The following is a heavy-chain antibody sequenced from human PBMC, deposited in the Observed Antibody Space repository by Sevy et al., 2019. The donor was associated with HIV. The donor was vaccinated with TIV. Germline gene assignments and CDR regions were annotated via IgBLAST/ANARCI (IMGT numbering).Heavy chain of an antibody. CDR1: GFIFDDYA. CDR3: AKAGGARVVVFCGADCYFDS. Sequence: GGSLRLSCAASGFIFDDYALHWVRQVPGRGLEWVAGITWNSGKIVYADSVRGRFTNSRDNIKNSLHLQMNSLKADDTAFYYCAKAGGARVVVFCGADCYFDSWGRGTLVTVSS. J-gene: IGHJ4*02. D-gene: IGHD2-21*02. CDR2: ITWNSGKI. V-gene: IGHV3-9*01.